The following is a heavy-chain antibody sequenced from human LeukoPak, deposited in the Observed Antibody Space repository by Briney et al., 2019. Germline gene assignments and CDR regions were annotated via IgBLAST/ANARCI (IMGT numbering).Heavy chain of an antibody. Sequence: SGPALVKPTQTLTLTCTFSGFSLNTRQMCVAWIRQPPGKALEWLARIDWDDDTFYSTSLKTRLSISKDTSKNQVVLTMTNMDPMDTGTYYCARMTPDSPSFDYWGQGTLVTVSS. CDR1: GFSLNTRQMC. J-gene: IGHJ4*02. CDR2: IDWDDDT. CDR3: ARMTPDSPSFDY. D-gene: IGHD1-14*01. V-gene: IGHV2-70*17.